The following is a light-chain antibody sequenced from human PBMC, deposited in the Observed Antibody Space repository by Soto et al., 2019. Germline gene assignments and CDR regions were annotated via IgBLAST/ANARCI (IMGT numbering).Light chain of an antibody. V-gene: IGLV1-40*01. J-gene: IGLJ1*01. Sequence: QSVLTQPPSVSGAPGQMVTISCTGSSSNIGAGYDVSWYQQLPGTAPKFLIHGDINRPSGVPDRFSGSKSGTSASLAITGLQAEDEADYYCQSYDSSLSGYVFGTGTKVTVL. CDR3: QSYDSSLSGYV. CDR2: GDI. CDR1: SSNIGAGYD.